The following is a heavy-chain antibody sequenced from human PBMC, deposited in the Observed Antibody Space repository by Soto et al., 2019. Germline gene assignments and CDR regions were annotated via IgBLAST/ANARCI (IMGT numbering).Heavy chain of an antibody. CDR2: ISVSGSIK. V-gene: IGHV3-48*04. CDR1: GFTFSSYS. CDR3: VRGTPTPGLDI. D-gene: IGHD1-1*01. Sequence: GGSLRLSCAASGFTFSSYSMNWVRRAPGKGLEWVSFISVSGSIKYYADSVRGRFTISRDNAKNSLYLNMDSLRVEDTATYYCVRGTPTPGLDIWGRGTTVTVSS. J-gene: IGHJ6*02.